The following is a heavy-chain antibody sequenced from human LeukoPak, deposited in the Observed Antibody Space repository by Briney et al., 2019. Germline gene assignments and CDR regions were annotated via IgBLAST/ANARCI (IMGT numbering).Heavy chain of an antibody. CDR1: GYTFTDYY. J-gene: IGHJ3*02. D-gene: IGHD3-22*01. CDR3: AREYYDSSGIKYAFDI. Sequence: GASVKVSCRAPGYTFTDYYIHWVRQAPGQGLEWMGCIDPDSGGTKYGQNFQGRVTMTRDTSINTAYMELSRLRSDDTAVYYCAREYYDSSGIKYAFDIWGQGTRVTVSS. CDR2: IDPDSGGT. V-gene: IGHV1-2*02.